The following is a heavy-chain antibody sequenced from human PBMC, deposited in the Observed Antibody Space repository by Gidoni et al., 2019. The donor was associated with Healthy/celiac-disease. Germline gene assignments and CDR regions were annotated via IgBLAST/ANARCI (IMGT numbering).Heavy chain of an antibody. D-gene: IGHD6-13*01. CDR2: ISYDGSNK. CDR3: ARQIAAAGFPFDY. CDR1: GFAFSRYA. J-gene: IGHJ4*02. Sequence: QVQLVESAGGVVQPGRSLRLSCAASGFAFSRYAMHWVRQAPGKGLEWVAVISYDGSNKYYADSVKGRFTISRDNSKNTLYLQMNSLRAEDTAVYYCARQIAAAGFPFDYWGQGTLVTVSS. V-gene: IGHV3-30-3*01.